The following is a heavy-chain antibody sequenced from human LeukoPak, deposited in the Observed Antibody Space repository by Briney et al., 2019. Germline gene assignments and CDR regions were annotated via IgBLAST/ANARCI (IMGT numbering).Heavy chain of an antibody. CDR1: GFTFSSYA. CDR3: AKWKYSNSGIDDY. V-gene: IGHV3-23*01. J-gene: IGHJ4*02. D-gene: IGHD6-6*01. Sequence: GGSLRLSCAASGFTFSSYAMGSVRQVPGKGLEWVSVISGSGDNTYYADSVKGRFTISRDNSKNMLYLQMNSLRAEDTAVYYCAKWKYSNSGIDDYWGQGTLVTVSS. CDR2: ISGSGDNT.